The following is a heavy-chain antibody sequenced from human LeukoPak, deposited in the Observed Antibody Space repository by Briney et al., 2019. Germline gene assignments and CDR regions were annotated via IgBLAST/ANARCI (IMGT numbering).Heavy chain of an antibody. CDR3: ARGFPPRKFVVVVAATLRFDY. CDR2: INHSGST. CDR1: GGSISSYY. Sequence: PSETPSLTCTVSGGSISSYYWSWIRQPPGKGLEWIGEINHSGSTNYNPSLKSRVTISVDTSKNQFSLKLSSVTAADTAVYYCARGFPPRKFVVVVAATLRFDYWGQGTLVTVSS. D-gene: IGHD2-15*01. V-gene: IGHV4-34*01. J-gene: IGHJ4*02.